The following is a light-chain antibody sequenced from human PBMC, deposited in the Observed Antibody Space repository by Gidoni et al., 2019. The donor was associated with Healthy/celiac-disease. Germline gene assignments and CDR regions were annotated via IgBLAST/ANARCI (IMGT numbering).Light chain of an antibody. J-gene: IGKJ4*01. CDR1: QSVSSSY. CDR3: QQYGSSSLT. CDR2: GAS. V-gene: IGKV3-20*01. Sequence: EIVLTQSPGTLSLSPGERATLSCRASQSVSSSYLAWYQQKPGQAPRLLIYGASSRATGIPDRGSGSGSGTDFTLTISRLEPEDFAVYYCQQYGSSSLTFGGXTKVEIK.